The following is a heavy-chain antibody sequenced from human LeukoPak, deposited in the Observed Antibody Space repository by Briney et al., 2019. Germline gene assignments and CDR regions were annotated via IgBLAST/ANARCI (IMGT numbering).Heavy chain of an antibody. CDR3: AKDHGNYYDSSGYYRD. CDR2: ISGSGDST. CDR1: GFTFSSYV. V-gene: IGHV3-23*01. J-gene: IGHJ4*02. Sequence: GGSLRLSCAASGFTFSSYVMSWVRQAPGKGLEWVSVISGSGDSTYYADSVKGRFTVSRDNSKNTLYLQMNSLRAEDTAVYYCAKDHGNYYDSSGYYRDWGQGTLVTVSS. D-gene: IGHD3-22*01.